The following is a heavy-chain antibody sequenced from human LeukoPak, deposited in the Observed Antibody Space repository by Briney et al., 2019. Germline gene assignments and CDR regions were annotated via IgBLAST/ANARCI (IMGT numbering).Heavy chain of an antibody. Sequence: GGSLRLSCAASGFTFSSYAMSWVRQAPGKGLEWVSAISGSGDSTYYADSVKGRFTISRDNSKNTLYLQMNSLRAEDTAVYYCAKGDYYDSSGYYLLDHYYYYGMDVWGQGTTVTVSS. CDR3: AKGDYYDSSGYYLLDHYYYYGMDV. D-gene: IGHD3-22*01. V-gene: IGHV3-23*01. CDR2: ISGSGDST. CDR1: GFTFSSYA. J-gene: IGHJ6*02.